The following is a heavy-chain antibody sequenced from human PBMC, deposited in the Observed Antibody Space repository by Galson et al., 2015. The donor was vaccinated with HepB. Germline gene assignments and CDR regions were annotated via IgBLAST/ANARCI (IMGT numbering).Heavy chain of an antibody. D-gene: IGHD3-3*01. J-gene: IGHJ3*02. V-gene: IGHV3-33*01. CDR3: AREVYYDFWSGTGGGLDI. CDR1: GFTFSSYG. Sequence: SLRLSCAASGFTFSSYGMHWVRQAPGKGLEWVAVIWDDLSSKYYADSVKGRFTISRDNSKKTLYLQMNSLRAEDTAVYYCAREVYYDFWSGTGGGLDIWGQGTMVTVSS. CDR2: IWDDLSSK.